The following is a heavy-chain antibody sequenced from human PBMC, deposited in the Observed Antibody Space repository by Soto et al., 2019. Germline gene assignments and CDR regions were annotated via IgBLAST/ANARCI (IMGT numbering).Heavy chain of an antibody. V-gene: IGHV1-18*04. CDR1: GYTFTSYG. J-gene: IGHJ4*02. CDR3: ARDWGGLGY. Sequence: ASVKVSCKASGYTFTSYGISWVRQAPGQGLEWMGWISAYNGNTNYAQKLQGRVTMTTDTSTSTAYMEMNRLRVEDTAVYYCARDWGGLGYWGRGTLVTVSS. CDR2: ISAYNGNT. D-gene: IGHD3-10*01.